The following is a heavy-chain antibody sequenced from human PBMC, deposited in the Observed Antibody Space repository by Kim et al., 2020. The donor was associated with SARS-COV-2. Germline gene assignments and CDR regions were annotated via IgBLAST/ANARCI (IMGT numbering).Heavy chain of an antibody. CDR1: GFTFSHYF. V-gene: IGHV3-21*06. CDR2: IATGSSDI. Sequence: WVSLRLSCEGSGFTFSHYFMNWVRQAPGKGLEWVSSIATGSSDIYQADSMRGRFTISRDDAKNSVYLQMNSLSVEDTAVYFCSRSLLTTTGDFWGQGTLVTVSS. D-gene: IGHD1-1*01. J-gene: IGHJ4*02. CDR3: SRSLLTTTGDF.